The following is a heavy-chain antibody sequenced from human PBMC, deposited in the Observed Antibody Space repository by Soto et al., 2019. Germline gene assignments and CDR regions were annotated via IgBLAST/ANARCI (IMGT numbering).Heavy chain of an antibody. CDR3: ARSTYYYDSSGYDY. V-gene: IGHV3-48*03. CDR2: ISSSGSTI. J-gene: IGHJ4*02. Sequence: GGSLRLSCAASGFTFSSYEMNWVRQAPGKGLEWVSYISSSGSTIYYADSVKGRFTISRDNAKNSLYLQMNSLRAEDTAVYYCARSTYYYDSSGYDYWGQGTLVTVSS. D-gene: IGHD3-22*01. CDR1: GFTFSSYE.